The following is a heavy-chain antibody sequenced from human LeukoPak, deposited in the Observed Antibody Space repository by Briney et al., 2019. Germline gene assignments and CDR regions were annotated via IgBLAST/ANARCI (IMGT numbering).Heavy chain of an antibody. Sequence: GGSLRLSCAASGFTFSSYAMSWVRQAPGKGLEWVSSISGSGGSTYYADSVKGRFTISRDNSKNMLYLQMNSLRAESTAVYYCAGGRRHLAHGPLDYWGQGTLVTVSS. J-gene: IGHJ4*02. V-gene: IGHV3-23*01. CDR2: ISGSGGST. D-gene: IGHD3-16*01. CDR1: GFTFSSYA. CDR3: AGGRRHLAHGPLDY.